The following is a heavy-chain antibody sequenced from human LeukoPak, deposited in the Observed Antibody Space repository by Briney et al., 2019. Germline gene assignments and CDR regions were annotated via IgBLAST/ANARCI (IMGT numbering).Heavy chain of an antibody. D-gene: IGHD6-13*01. J-gene: IGHJ3*01. V-gene: IGHV4-39*07. Sequence: PSETLSLTCTVSGGSISSSSYYWGWIRQPPGKGLEWMGSIYYSGSTYYNPSLKSRVTISVDTSKNQFSLKLSSVTAADTAVYYCARISSSNWYNERGAFDVWGQGTMVTVSS. CDR1: GGSISSSSYY. CDR2: IYYSGST. CDR3: ARISSSNWYNERGAFDV.